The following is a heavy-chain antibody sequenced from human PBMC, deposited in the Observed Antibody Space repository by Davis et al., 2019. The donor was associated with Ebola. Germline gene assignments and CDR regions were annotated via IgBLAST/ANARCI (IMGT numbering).Heavy chain of an antibody. J-gene: IGHJ4*02. D-gene: IGHD5-18*01. Sequence: SETLSLTCTVSGGSISSGGYYWSWIRQPPGKGLEWIGEINHSGSTNYNPSLKSRVTISVDTSKNQFSLRLNSVTAADTAVYYCARYWSGYSYGFFDYWGQGTLVTVSS. CDR1: GGSISSGGYY. CDR2: INHSGST. CDR3: ARYWSGYSYGFFDY. V-gene: IGHV4-61*08.